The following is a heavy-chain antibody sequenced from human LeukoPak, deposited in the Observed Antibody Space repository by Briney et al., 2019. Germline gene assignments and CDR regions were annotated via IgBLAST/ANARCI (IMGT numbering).Heavy chain of an antibody. CDR1: AYTFSSYA. V-gene: IGHV3-48*03. J-gene: IGHJ4*02. CDR3: ARDPPSGTFDY. CDR2: ISSSGYTI. Sequence: GGSLTLSCAASAYTFSSYAMNWVRQAPGKGLEWVSYISSSGYTIYYADSVKGRFTISRDNAKNSLYLQMNSLRAEDTAVYYCARDPPSGTFDYWGQGTLVTVSS. D-gene: IGHD1-26*01.